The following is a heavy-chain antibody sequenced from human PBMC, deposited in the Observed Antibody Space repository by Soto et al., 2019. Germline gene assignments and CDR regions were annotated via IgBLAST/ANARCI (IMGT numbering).Heavy chain of an antibody. CDR1: GLTLSNHA. Sequence: GASVKVSCAASGLTLSNHAMTWVRQAPGKGLDWVSTVSEYGDVTYYADSVRGRFTISRDNSKNTLYLQLNNLRVEDTAVYYCVPGSSGTRGEDSWGPGVVVTVSS. CDR3: VPGSSGTRGEDS. D-gene: IGHD3-10*01. CDR2: VSEYGDVT. J-gene: IGHJ4*02. V-gene: IGHV3-23*01.